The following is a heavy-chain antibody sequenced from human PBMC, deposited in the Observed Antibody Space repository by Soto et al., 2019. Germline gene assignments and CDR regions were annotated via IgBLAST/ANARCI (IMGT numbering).Heavy chain of an antibody. CDR3: TKRDLPGSGFNNGMDV. CDR1: GFILSSYA. CDR2: ISYGGSNK. D-gene: IGHD3-10*01. Sequence: GGSLRLSCAASGFILSSYAMHWVRQAPGKGLEWVAVISYGGSNKYYADSVKDRFTISRDNSKNTLYLQVNSLRAEDTAVYYCTKRDLPGSGFNNGMDVWGQGTTVTVSS. J-gene: IGHJ6*02. V-gene: IGHV3-30*18.